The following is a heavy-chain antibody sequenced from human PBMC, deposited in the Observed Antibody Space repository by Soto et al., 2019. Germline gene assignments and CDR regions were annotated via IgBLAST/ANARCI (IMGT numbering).Heavy chain of an antibody. CDR3: AREDNRFGLRQFHY. J-gene: IGHJ4*02. CDR2: IIAILGIA. D-gene: IGHD3-10*01. V-gene: IGHV1-69*08. Sequence: QVQLVQSGAEVKKPGSSVKVSCKASGGTFSSYTISWVRQAPGQGLEWMGRIIAILGIANYAQKFQGRVTITADKSTSTAYTELSSLRSEHTAVYYCAREDNRFGLRQFHYVGQGTLVTFSS. CDR1: GGTFSSYT.